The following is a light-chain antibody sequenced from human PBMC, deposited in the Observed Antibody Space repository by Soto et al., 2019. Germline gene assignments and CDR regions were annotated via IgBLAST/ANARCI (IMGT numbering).Light chain of an antibody. CDR3: QSYDSSLSGLVV. CDR2: GNS. Sequence: QYVLTQPPSVSGAPGQRVTISCTGSSGNIGAGYVVSWYQQLPGTAPKLLIYGNSNRPSGVPDRFSGSKSGTSASLAITGLQAEDEADYYCQSYDSSLSGLVVFGGGTKVTDL. V-gene: IGLV1-40*01. CDR1: SGNIGAGYV. J-gene: IGLJ2*01.